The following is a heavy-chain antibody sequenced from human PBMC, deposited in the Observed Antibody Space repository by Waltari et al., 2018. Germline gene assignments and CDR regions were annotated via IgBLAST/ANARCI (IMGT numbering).Heavy chain of an antibody. V-gene: IGHV1-8*02. Sequence: QVQLVQSGAEVKKPGASVKVSCKASGYTFTSYDINWVRQATGQGLEWMGWMNPNSGNKGYAQNFQGRGTMTRNTSISTAYMELSSLRSEDTAVYYCARGGVGIQLWLLYAFDIWGQGTMVTVSS. CDR3: ARGGVGIQLWLLYAFDI. CDR2: MNPNSGNK. D-gene: IGHD5-18*01. CDR1: GYTFTSYD. J-gene: IGHJ3*02.